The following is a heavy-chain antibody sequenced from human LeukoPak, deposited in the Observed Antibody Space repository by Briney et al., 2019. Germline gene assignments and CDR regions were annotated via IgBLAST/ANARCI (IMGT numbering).Heavy chain of an antibody. V-gene: IGHV4-4*02. D-gene: IGHD3-22*01. CDR1: GGSISSSNW. CDR3: ATNYYDSSGSITPLGY. Sequence: PSGTLSLTCAVSGGSISSSNWWSWVRQPPGKGLEWIGEIYHSGSTNYNPSLKSRVTISVDKSKNQFSLKLSSVTAADTAVYYCATNYYDSSGSITPLGYWGQGTLVTVSS. J-gene: IGHJ4*02. CDR2: IYHSGST.